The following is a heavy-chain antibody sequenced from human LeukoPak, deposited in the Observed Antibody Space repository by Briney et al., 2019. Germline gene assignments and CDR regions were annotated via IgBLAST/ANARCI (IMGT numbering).Heavy chain of an antibody. CDR3: ARSSWIQLWPMYYFDY. V-gene: IGHV4-39*07. D-gene: IGHD5-18*01. Sequence: SETLSLTCTVSGGSISSSSYYWGWIRQPPGKGLEWIGSIYYSGSTYYNPSLKSRVTISVDTSKNQFSLKLSSVTAADTAVYYCARSSWIQLWPMYYFDYWGQGTLVTVSS. CDR2: IYYSGST. J-gene: IGHJ4*02. CDR1: GGSISSSSYY.